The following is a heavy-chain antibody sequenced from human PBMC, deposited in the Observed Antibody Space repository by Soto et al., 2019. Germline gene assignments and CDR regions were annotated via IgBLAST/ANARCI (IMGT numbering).Heavy chain of an antibody. CDR3: ARARIQLWLLRGFGWFDP. D-gene: IGHD5-18*01. J-gene: IGHJ5*02. CDR2: IYYSGST. Sequence: QVQLQESGPGLVKPSETLSLTCTVSGGSVSSGSYYWSWIRQPPGKGLEWIGYIYYSGSTNYNPSLKSRVTISVDTSKNQFSLKLSSVTAADTAVYYCARARIQLWLLRGFGWFDPWGQGTLVTFSS. CDR1: GGSVSSGSYY. V-gene: IGHV4-61*01.